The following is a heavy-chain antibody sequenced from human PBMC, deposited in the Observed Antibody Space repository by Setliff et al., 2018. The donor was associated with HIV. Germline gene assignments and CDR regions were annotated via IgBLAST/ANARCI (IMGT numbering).Heavy chain of an antibody. J-gene: IGHJ3*02. V-gene: IGHV4-61*02. D-gene: IGHD1-7*01. Sequence: SETLSLTCTVSGGSISSGTYYWSWIRQPAEKGLEWIGRIYASGSTNYNPSLKSRVTISVDTSKNQFSLKMSSLTAADTAVYYCARHGGITGTTDAFDIWGQGTMVTVSS. CDR2: IYASGST. CDR3: ARHGGITGTTDAFDI. CDR1: GGSISSGTYY.